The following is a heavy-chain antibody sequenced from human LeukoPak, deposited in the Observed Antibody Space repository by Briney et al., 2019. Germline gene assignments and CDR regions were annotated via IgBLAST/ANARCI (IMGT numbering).Heavy chain of an antibody. J-gene: IGHJ5*02. Sequence: PSETLSLTCTVSGYSISSGYYWGWIRQPPGKGLEWIGSIYHSGSTYYNPSLKSRVTISVDTSKNQFSLKLSSVTAADTAVYYCARDRATGTWGYNWFDPWGQGTLVTVSS. CDR2: IYHSGST. D-gene: IGHD1-1*01. CDR1: GYSISSGYY. V-gene: IGHV4-38-2*02. CDR3: ARDRATGTWGYNWFDP.